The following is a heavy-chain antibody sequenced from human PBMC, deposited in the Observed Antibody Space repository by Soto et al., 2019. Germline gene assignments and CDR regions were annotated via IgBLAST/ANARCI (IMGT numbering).Heavy chain of an antibody. D-gene: IGHD3-9*01. CDR2: ISGSGATT. CDR3: AKLRYFDWSAYNWFEY. Sequence: GGSLRLSCAASGFTFSSYAVTWVRQAPGKGLEWVSGISGSGATTSYADSVKGRFTVSRDNSKNTLYLQMNSLRVEDTAVYHCAKLRYFDWSAYNWFEYWGQGTPVTVSS. V-gene: IGHV3-23*01. CDR1: GFTFSSYA. J-gene: IGHJ5*01.